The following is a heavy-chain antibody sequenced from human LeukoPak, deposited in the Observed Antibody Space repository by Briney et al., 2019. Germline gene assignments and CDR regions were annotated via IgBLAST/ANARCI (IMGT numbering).Heavy chain of an antibody. D-gene: IGHD3-3*01. CDR2: ISSGSSNI. J-gene: IGHJ4*02. CDR3: AREPQGDFWSGPFDY. CDR1: GFTLSGYA. V-gene: IGHV3-48*04. Sequence: PGGSLRLSCAASGFTLSGYAMNWVRQAPGKGLEWVSYISSGSSNIYYAESVKGRFTISRDNAKNSLYLQMNSLRAEDTAVYYCAREPQGDFWSGPFDYWGQGTLVTVSS.